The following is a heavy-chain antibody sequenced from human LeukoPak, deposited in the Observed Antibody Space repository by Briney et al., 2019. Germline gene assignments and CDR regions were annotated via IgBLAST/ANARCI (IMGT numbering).Heavy chain of an antibody. CDR3: AKDMGRIMITFGGPDY. D-gene: IGHD3-16*01. CDR1: GFTFSSYA. J-gene: IGHJ4*02. Sequence: GGSLRLSCAASGFTFSSYAMSWVRQAPGKGLEWVSVISGSGGSIYYADSVKGRFTISRDNSKNTLYLRMNSLRAEDTAVYYCAKDMGRIMITFGGPDYWGQGTLVTVSS. CDR2: ISGSGGSI. V-gene: IGHV3-23*01.